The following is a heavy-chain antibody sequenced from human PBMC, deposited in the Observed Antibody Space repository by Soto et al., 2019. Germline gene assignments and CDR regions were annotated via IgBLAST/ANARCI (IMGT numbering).Heavy chain of an antibody. CDR2: IYYSGGT. CDR3: ARDRYSYGPLDY. V-gene: IGHV4-39*02. Sequence: SETLSLTCTVSGGSISSSSYYWGWIRQPPGKGLEWIGSIYYSGGTYYNPSLKSRVTVSVDTSKNQFSLKLSSVTAADTAVYYCARDRYSYGPLDYWGQGTLVTVSS. D-gene: IGHD5-18*01. CDR1: GGSISSSSYY. J-gene: IGHJ4*02.